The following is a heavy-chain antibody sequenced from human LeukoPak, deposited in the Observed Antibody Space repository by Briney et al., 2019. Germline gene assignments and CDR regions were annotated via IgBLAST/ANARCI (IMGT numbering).Heavy chain of an antibody. CDR3: ARDQRPFCLVGICYSGDY. CDR1: GGTFYSYI. CDR2: IDPLIGTA. Sequence: SVKVSCKASGGTFYSYIVTWVRQAPGQGLEWMGGIDPLIGTANYAQKFQGRVTITADDSTSTAYMELRSLRSEDTASYYWARDQRPFCLVGICYSGDYWGQGTLVTVTS. D-gene: IGHD2-15*01. V-gene: IGHV1-69*01. J-gene: IGHJ4*02.